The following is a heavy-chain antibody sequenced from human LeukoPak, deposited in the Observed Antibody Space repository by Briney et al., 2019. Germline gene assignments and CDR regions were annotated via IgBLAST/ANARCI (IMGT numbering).Heavy chain of an antibody. Sequence: PGGSLRLSCAASEFTYGMNWVRQAAGRGLEWVSALGTNGDSYYLGSVKGRFTISRDDGKNSLYLQMNSLGVEDTAVYYCTRELRGIASHYHGMDVWGQGTTVTVSS. CDR3: TRELRGIASHYHGMDV. CDR1: EFTYG. V-gene: IGHV3-13*01. J-gene: IGHJ6*02. CDR2: LGTNGDS. D-gene: IGHD6-6*01.